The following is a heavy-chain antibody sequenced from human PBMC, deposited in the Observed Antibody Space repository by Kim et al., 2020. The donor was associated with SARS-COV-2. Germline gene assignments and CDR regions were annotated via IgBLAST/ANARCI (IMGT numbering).Heavy chain of an antibody. V-gene: IGHV4-39*01. CDR2: IYYSGST. Sequence: SETLSLTCTVSGGSISSSSYYWGWIRQPPGKGLEWIGSIYYSGSTYYNPSLKSRVTISVDTSKNQFSLRLSSVTAADTAVYYCARQSYSSSSRWFDPWGQGTLVTVSS. D-gene: IGHD6-6*01. CDR1: GGSISSSSYY. J-gene: IGHJ5*02. CDR3: ARQSYSSSSRWFDP.